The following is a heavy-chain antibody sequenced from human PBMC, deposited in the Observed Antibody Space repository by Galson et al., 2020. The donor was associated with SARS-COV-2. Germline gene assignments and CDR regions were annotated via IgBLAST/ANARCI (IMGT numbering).Heavy chain of an antibody. CDR1: GFTFSSYG. CDR3: AATLWFGEGIDY. J-gene: IGHJ4*02. V-gene: IGHV3-33*01. D-gene: IGHD3-10*01. CDR2: IWYDGSNK. Sequence: GESLKISCAASGFTFSSYGMHWVRQAPGKGLEWVAVIWYDGSNKYYADSVKCRFTISRDNSKNTLYLQMNSLRAEDTAVYYCAATLWFGEGIDYWGQGTLVTVSS.